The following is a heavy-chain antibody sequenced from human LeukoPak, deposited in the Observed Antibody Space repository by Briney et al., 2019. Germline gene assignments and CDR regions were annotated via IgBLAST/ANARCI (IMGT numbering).Heavy chain of an antibody. J-gene: IGHJ5*02. CDR2: ISYDGSDK. D-gene: IGHD6-19*01. Sequence: GGSLRLSCAASGFTFSSFWMTWVRQAPGKGLEWVAVISYDGSDKYYADSLKGRFTISRDNYENTVYLQMDTLRVEDTAVYYCARDWVAVAGPEGGWFDPWGQGTLVTVSS. CDR3: ARDWVAVAGPEGGWFDP. V-gene: IGHV3-30*03. CDR1: GFTFSSFW.